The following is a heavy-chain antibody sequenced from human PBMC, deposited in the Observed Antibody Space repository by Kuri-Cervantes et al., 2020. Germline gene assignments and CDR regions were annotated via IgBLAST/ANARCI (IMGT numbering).Heavy chain of an antibody. CDR2: IYSGGST. J-gene: IGHJ4*02. V-gene: IGHV4-59*10. CDR1: GGSFSGYY. Sequence: SQTLSLTCAVHGGSFSGYYWSWIRQPPGKGLEWIGRIYSGGSTNYNPSLKSRVTISVDKSKNQFSLKLTSVTAADTAVYYCARASAAVGMSSHFDYWGQGTLVTVSS. D-gene: IGHD6-13*01. CDR3: ARASAAVGMSSHFDY.